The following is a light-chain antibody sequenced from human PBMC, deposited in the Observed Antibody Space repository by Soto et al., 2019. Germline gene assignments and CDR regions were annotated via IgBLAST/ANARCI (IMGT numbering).Light chain of an antibody. CDR2: DDS. V-gene: IGLV2-14*01. Sequence: QSALTQPASVSGSPGQSITISCTGTSSDVGGYRYVSWYQQHPGKAPKLMIYDDSNRPSGVSNRFSGSKSGTTASLTISGLQAEDEADYYCSSYTSSSTLGVFGTGTQLTVL. J-gene: IGLJ1*01. CDR1: SSDVGGYRY. CDR3: SSYTSSSTLGV.